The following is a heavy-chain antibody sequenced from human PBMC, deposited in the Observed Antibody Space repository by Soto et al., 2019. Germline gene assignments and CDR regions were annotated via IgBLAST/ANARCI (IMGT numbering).Heavy chain of an antibody. J-gene: IGHJ6*02. CDR1: GYIFVNYG. CDR2: ISPYTGNT. Sequence: QVQLVQSGDEVKKPGASVKVSCKASGYIFVNYGIAWVRQDPGQGLEWMGWISPYTGNTHSATKIQGRLTMTTDTSTGTADMDLGSLTSDDTAVYYCVMVDNYVTPTPQDVWGQGTTVTVSS. D-gene: IGHD3-16*01. V-gene: IGHV1-18*01. CDR3: VMVDNYVTPTPQDV.